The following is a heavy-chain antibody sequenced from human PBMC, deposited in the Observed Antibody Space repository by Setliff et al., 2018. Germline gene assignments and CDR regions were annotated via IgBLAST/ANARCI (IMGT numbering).Heavy chain of an antibody. CDR1: GFTFSRYW. V-gene: IGHV3-7*01. CDR2: IKEDGSEK. J-gene: IGHJ4*02. Sequence: PGGSLRLSCVVSGFTFSRYWMTWVRQAPGKGLEWVANIKEDGSEKYYVDSVRGRFTMSRDNAKNSLFLQMNSLRVEDTAVYYCVMGSGDLGPNWGQGTLVTVSS. CDR3: VMGSGDLGPN. D-gene: IGHD3-10*01.